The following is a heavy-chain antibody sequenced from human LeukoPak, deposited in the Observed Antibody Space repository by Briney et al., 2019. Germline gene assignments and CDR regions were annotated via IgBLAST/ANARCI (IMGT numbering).Heavy chain of an antibody. CDR3: ARSEIVPAAIFYYYYGMDV. J-gene: IGHJ6*02. D-gene: IGHD2-2*02. V-gene: IGHV3-21*01. CDR1: GYTLSGYS. CDR2: IRSSSTYI. Sequence: PGGSLRLSCAASGYTLSGYSLNSVRQAPGKGLEWVSSIRSSSTYIYYADSVRGRFTISRDNAKNSLYLQMNSLRAEDTAVYYCARSEIVPAAIFYYYYGMDVWGQGTTVTVSS.